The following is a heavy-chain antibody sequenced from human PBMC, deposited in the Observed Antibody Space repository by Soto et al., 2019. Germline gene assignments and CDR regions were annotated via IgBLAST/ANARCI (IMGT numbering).Heavy chain of an antibody. Sequence: PGESLKISCKGSGYSFTSYWISWVRQMPGKGLEWMGRIDPSDSYTNYSPSFQGHVTISADKSISTAYLQWSSLKASDTAMYYCASPLSGGSSWNYYYGMDVWGQGTTVTVSS. D-gene: IGHD6-13*01. CDR1: GYSFTSYW. J-gene: IGHJ6*02. V-gene: IGHV5-10-1*01. CDR3: ASPLSGGSSWNYYYGMDV. CDR2: IDPSDSYT.